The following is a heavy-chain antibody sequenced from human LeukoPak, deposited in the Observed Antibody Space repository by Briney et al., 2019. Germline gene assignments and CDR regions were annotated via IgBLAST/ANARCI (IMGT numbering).Heavy chain of an antibody. Sequence: GASVKVSCKASGYTFTGYYMHWVRQAPGQGLEWMGWINPNSGGTNYAQKFQGRVTMTRDTSISTAYMELSRLRSDDTAVYYCARGLRYSSGWYGSNWFDPWGQGTLVTVSS. CDR2: INPNSGGT. V-gene: IGHV1-2*02. J-gene: IGHJ5*02. CDR3: ARGLRYSSGWYGSNWFDP. D-gene: IGHD6-19*01. CDR1: GYTFTGYY.